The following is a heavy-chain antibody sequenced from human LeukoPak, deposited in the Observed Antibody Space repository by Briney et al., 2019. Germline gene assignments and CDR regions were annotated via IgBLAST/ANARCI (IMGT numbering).Heavy chain of an antibody. J-gene: IGHJ4*02. D-gene: IGHD3-9*01. Sequence: SETLSLTCAVYGGSFSAYYWSWIRQSPGKGLEWIGEINHSGSTNYNPSLKSRVTISVDTSKNQFSLRLSSATAADTAVYYCARGVRYFDWIDYWGQGTLVTVSS. CDR3: ARGVRYFDWIDY. V-gene: IGHV4-34*01. CDR2: INHSGST. CDR1: GGSFSAYY.